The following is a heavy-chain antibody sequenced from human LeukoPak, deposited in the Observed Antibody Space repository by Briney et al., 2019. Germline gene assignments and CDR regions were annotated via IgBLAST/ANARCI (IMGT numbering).Heavy chain of an antibody. CDR1: GFTFSDYY. CDR3: ARDRIPGAFSYGYGFSDMGV. Sequence: KPGGSLRLSCEASGFTFSDYYMTWVRQAPGKGLEWVSYIGTSGSTVDYADSVKGRFTISWDNAQNSMYLQMNSLRAEDTAVYYCARDRIPGAFSYGYGFSDMGVWGKGTTVTVSS. D-gene: IGHD5-18*01. CDR2: IGTSGSTV. V-gene: IGHV3-11*04. J-gene: IGHJ6*03.